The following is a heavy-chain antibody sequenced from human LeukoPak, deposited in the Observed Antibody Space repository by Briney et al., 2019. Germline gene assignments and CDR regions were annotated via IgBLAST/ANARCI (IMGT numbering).Heavy chain of an antibody. CDR1: GFTFSGYG. V-gene: IGHV3-33*01. CDR2: VWYDGSNK. D-gene: IGHD6-13*01. CDR3: ARGAYKSAAGFDP. Sequence: PGRSLRLSCAASGFTFSGYGMHWVRQAPGKGLEWVAIVWYDGSNKYYADSVKGRFTISRDNSKNTVYLQMSSLRAEDTAVYYCARGAYKSAAGFDPWGQGTLVTVSS. J-gene: IGHJ5*02.